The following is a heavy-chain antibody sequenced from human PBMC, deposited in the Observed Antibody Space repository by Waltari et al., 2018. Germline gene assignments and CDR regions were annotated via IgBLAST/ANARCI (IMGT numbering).Heavy chain of an antibody. Sequence: QVQLKESGPGLVKPSETLSLTCAVSGGSFTRYWWAWIRQPPGKGLEWIGGIYGSSGSTEYNPSLKSRATISRDTSKNQFSLKLSSVAAADTAVYYCASRPYSNYGYFEFWGQGALVTVSS. V-gene: IGHV4-4*07. J-gene: IGHJ1*01. CDR2: IYGSSGST. CDR3: ASRPYSNYGYFEF. D-gene: IGHD4-4*01. CDR1: GGSFTRYW.